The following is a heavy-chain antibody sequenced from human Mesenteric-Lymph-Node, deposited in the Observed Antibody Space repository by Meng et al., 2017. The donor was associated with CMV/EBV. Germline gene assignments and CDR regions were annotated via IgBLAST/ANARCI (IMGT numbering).Heavy chain of an antibody. D-gene: IGHD7-27*01. CDR3: ARDSTGEGWFDP. CDR1: GDTLTTHG. CDR2: ISAYNGNT. J-gene: IGHJ5*02. Sequence: ASVKVSCKASGDTLTTHGITWVRQAPGQGLEWMGWISAYNGNTNYAQKLQGRVTMTTDTSTSTAYMELRSLRSDDTAVYYCARDSTGEGWFDPWGQGTLVTVSS. V-gene: IGHV1-18*01.